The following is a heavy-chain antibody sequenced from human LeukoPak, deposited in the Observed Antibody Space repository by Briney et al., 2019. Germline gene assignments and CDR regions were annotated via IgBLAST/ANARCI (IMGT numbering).Heavy chain of an antibody. CDR3: ARFQTPDSYAFIYYYYYYMDV. CDR2: LNAKNGNT. J-gene: IGHJ6*03. D-gene: IGHD5-18*01. V-gene: IGHV1-8*01. CDR1: RYTGAGYG. Sequence: SLTVSCKESRYTGAGYGVDWVRQATGQGYEGLGWLNAKNGNTGYARKFQGRVTMTISTSMSTACMELCSLRSEDTAVYYCARFQTPDSYAFIYYYYYYMDVWGKGTTVTVSS.